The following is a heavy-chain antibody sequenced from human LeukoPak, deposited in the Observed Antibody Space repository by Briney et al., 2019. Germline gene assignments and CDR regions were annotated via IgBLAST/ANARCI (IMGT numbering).Heavy chain of an antibody. CDR3: MVRGVIIGKYDAFDI. CDR1: GFSFSSYS. D-gene: IGHD3-10*01. Sequence: GGSLRLSCVASGFSFSSYSMNWVRQAPGKGLEWVSSISSSGSYIYYADSVRGRFTISRDNSKNTLYLQMNSLRAEDTAVYYAMVRGVIIGKYDAFDIWGQGTMVTVSS. J-gene: IGHJ3*02. CDR2: ISSSGSYI. V-gene: IGHV3-21*01.